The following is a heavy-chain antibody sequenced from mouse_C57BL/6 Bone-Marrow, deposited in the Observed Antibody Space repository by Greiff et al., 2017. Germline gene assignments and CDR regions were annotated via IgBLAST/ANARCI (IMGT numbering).Heavy chain of an antibody. J-gene: IGHJ2*01. CDR3: ARYPN. CDR2: IDPANGNT. Sequence: EVQLQQSVAELVRPGASVKLSCTASGFYIKNTYMHWVKQRPGQGLEWIGMIDPANGNTNYAPKFQGKATITADTSSNTAYLQLSSLTSEDTAIYYCARYPNGGQGTTLTVSS. V-gene: IGHV14-3*01. D-gene: IGHD4-1*01. CDR1: GFYIKNTY.